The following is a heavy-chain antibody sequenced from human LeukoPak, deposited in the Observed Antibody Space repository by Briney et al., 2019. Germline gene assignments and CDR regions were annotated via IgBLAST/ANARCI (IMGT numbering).Heavy chain of an antibody. CDR2: ISSTGGTI. Sequence: GGSLRLSCVGSGFTFSNYLMNWVRQAPGKGLEWVSFISSTGGTIYYADAVKGRFTVSRDNAKNSLLLQMNSLRAEDTALYYCARGYSRAAFDIWGQGTMVTVSS. V-gene: IGHV3-48*01. CDR1: GFTFSNYL. CDR3: ARGYSRAAFDI. J-gene: IGHJ3*02. D-gene: IGHD2-15*01.